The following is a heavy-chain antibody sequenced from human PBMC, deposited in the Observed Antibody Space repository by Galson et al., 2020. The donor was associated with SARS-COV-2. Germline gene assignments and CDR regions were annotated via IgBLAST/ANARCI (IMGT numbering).Heavy chain of an antibody. CDR2: INAGNGNT. CDR3: ARGLLWFGELLYEPAFDV. Sequence: ASVKVSCKASGYTFTGYAIHWVRRAPGQRLEWMGWINAGNGNTKYSQKFQGRVTISRDTSARTAYMELSSLRSEDTAVYYCARGLLWFGELLYEPAFDVWGQGTVVTASS. V-gene: IGHV1-3*01. J-gene: IGHJ3*01. CDR1: GYTFTGYA. D-gene: IGHD3-10*01.